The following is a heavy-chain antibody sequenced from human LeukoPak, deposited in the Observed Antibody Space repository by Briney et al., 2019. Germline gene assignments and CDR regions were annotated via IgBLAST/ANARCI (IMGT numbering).Heavy chain of an antibody. CDR2: INPNSGGT. J-gene: IGHJ6*02. Sequence: GASVKVSCKASGYTFTGYYMHWVRQAPGQGLEWMGWINPNSGGTNYAQKFQGRVTMTRDTSISTAYMELSRLRSDNTAVYYCASHYGSGSYYLEYYYGMDVWGQGTTVTVSS. CDR3: ASHYGSGSYYLEYYYGMDV. V-gene: IGHV1-2*02. CDR1: GYTFTGYY. D-gene: IGHD3-10*01.